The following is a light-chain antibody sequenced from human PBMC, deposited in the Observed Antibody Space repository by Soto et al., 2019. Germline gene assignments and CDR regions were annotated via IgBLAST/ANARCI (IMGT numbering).Light chain of an antibody. Sequence: QSALTQPASVSGSPGQSITVSCTGTNSDLGGYNYVSWYQHHPGKAPKLMIYEVSNRPSGVSNRFSGSKSGNTASLAISGLQAEDGADYYCSSYTSSGTLVFGTGTKVTVL. CDR3: SSYTSSGTLV. V-gene: IGLV2-14*01. CDR1: NSDLGGYNY. J-gene: IGLJ1*01. CDR2: EVS.